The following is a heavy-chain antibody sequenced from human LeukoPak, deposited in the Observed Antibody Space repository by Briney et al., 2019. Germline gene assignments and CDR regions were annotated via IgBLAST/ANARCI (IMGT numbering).Heavy chain of an antibody. CDR2: ISVYDGNT. V-gene: IGHV1-18*01. CDR3: ARDCSGSSCYWIH. Sequence: ASVKVSCKASGYTFTSYDITWVRQAPGQGLEWMGWISVYDGNTNYAQKVQGRITMTTDTSTSTAYMEMSSLRSDDTAVYYCARDCSGSSCYWIHWGQGTLVTVSS. J-gene: IGHJ4*02. CDR1: GYTFTSYD. D-gene: IGHD2-15*01.